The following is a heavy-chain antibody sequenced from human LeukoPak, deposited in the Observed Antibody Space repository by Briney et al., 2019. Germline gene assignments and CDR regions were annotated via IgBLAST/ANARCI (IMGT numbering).Heavy chain of an antibody. Sequence: SETLSLTCSVSGGSVTSGGPYWSWIRQPPGKGLEWIGEINHSGSTNYNPSLKSRVTISVDTSKNQFSLKLSSVTAADTAVYYCARPPIAVTGTSGLYYGLDVWGQGTTVAVSS. V-gene: IGHV4-34*01. CDR3: ARPPIAVTGTSGLYYGLDV. J-gene: IGHJ6*02. D-gene: IGHD6-19*01. CDR2: INHSGST. CDR1: GGSVTSGGPY.